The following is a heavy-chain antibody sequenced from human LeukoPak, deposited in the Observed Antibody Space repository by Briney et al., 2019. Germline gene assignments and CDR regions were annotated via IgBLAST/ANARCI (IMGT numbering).Heavy chain of an antibody. Sequence: GGSLRLSCAASGFTFSSYWMHWVRQAPGKGLVWVSRINSDGSSTSYADSMKGRFTISRDNAKNTLYLQMNSLRAEDTAVYYCAGFDILTGYYSARKDYWGQGTLVTVSS. J-gene: IGHJ4*02. CDR2: INSDGSST. D-gene: IGHD3-9*01. CDR3: AGFDILTGYYSARKDY. V-gene: IGHV3-74*01. CDR1: GFTFSSYW.